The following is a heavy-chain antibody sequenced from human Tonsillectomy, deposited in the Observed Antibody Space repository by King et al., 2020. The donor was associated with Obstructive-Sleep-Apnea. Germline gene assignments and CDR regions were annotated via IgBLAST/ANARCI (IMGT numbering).Heavy chain of an antibody. J-gene: IGHJ4*02. D-gene: IGHD3-3*01. CDR2: VYSSGST. V-gene: IGHV4-59*01. CDR3: ARGNLGFRFLDY. Sequence: SWIRQPPGKGLEWIGYVYSSGSTNYNPSLKSRVTISLDSSKNQFSLNLSSVTAADTAMYYCARGNLGFRFLDYWGQGTLVTVSS.